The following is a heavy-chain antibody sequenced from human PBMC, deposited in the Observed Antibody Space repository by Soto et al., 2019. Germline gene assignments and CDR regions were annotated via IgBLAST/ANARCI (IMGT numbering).Heavy chain of an antibody. CDR1: GYTFASYG. V-gene: IGHV1-18*01. J-gene: IGHJ4*02. Sequence: QVQLVQSGPEVKKPGASVKVSCKASGYTFASYGISWVRQAPGQGLVWMGRISAYNRNKNYAQKPQGRVTMTTDRATSTAYMELRSLRSDDTAVYYCARDSGVSGELYYWGQPTLVTVSS. D-gene: IGHD1-7*01. CDR2: ISAYNRNK. CDR3: ARDSGVSGELYY.